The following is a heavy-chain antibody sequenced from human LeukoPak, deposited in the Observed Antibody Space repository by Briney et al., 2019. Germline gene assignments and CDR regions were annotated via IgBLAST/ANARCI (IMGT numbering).Heavy chain of an antibody. CDR3: VKGRAAAGTGYYYGMDV. V-gene: IGHV3-64D*09. CDR2: ISSNGGST. Sequence: GGSLRLSCSASGFTFSSYAMHWVRHAPGKGLEYVSAISSNGGSTYYADSVKGRFTISRDNSKNTLYLQMSSLRAEDTAVYYCVKGRAAAGTGYYYGMDVWGQGTTVTVSS. CDR1: GFTFSSYA. J-gene: IGHJ6*02. D-gene: IGHD6-13*01.